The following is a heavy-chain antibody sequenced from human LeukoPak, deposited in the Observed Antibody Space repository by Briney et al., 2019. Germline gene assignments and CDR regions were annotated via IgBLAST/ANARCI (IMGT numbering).Heavy chain of an antibody. CDR3: ASANSSSWPHEYDY. D-gene: IGHD6-13*01. Sequence: PGASLRLSCAASGFTVSSNYMSWVRQAPGKGLECVSVIYSGGSTYYADSVKDRFTISRDNSKNTLYLQMNSLRAEDTAVYYCASANSSSWPHEYDYWGQGTLVTVSS. V-gene: IGHV3-53*01. CDR1: GFTVSSNY. CDR2: IYSGGST. J-gene: IGHJ4*02.